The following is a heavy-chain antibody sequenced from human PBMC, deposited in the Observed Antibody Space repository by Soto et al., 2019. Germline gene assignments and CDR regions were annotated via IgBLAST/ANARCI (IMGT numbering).Heavy chain of an antibody. V-gene: IGHV3-23*01. Sequence: GGSLRLSCAASEFTFSSYAMSWVRQAPGKGLEWVSIISGSRGSTNYADSVKGRFTISRDNSKNTLYLQMNSLRAEDTAVYYCAKDLGYNFWSGSNGMDVWGQGTTVTVSS. J-gene: IGHJ6*02. CDR2: ISGSRGST. D-gene: IGHD3-3*01. CDR3: AKDLGYNFWSGSNGMDV. CDR1: EFTFSSYA.